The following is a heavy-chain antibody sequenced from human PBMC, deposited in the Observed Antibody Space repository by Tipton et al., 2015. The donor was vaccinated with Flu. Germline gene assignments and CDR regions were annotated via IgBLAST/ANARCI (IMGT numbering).Heavy chain of an antibody. CDR1: GGSMSSYH. J-gene: IGHJ3*02. Sequence: GLVKPSETLFLTCTVSGGSMSSYHWNWIRQAPGKGLEWIGYIYNSGSTNYHPSLKSRVTISIDTSKNQFSLRLTSVTAADTAVYYCAREISYDAQRNAFDIWGQGTMVTVSS. D-gene: IGHD5-12*01. V-gene: IGHV4-59*01. CDR3: AREISYDAQRNAFDI. CDR2: IYNSGST.